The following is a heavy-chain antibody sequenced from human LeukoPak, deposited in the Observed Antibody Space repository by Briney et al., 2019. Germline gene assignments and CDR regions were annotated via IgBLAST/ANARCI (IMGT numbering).Heavy chain of an antibody. D-gene: IGHD3-9*01. CDR1: GYSFTTYW. CDR3: ARRNVLRYFDWSISGGVWFDP. J-gene: IGHJ5*02. Sequence: PGEPLKISCKGSGYSFTTYWIGWVRQMPGKGLEWMGIIYPGDSDTRYSPSFQGQVTISADKSISTAYLQWSSLKASDTAMYYCARRNVLRYFDWSISGGVWFDPWGQGTLVTVSS. CDR2: IYPGDSDT. V-gene: IGHV5-51*01.